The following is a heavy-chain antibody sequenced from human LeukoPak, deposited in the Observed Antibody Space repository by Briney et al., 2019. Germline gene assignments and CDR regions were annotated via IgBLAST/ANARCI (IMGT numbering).Heavy chain of an antibody. J-gene: IGHJ4*02. Sequence: PGGSLRLSCTASGFTVSSNYMSWVRQAPGKGLEWVSVIYSGGSTYYADSVKGRFTISRDNAKNSLYLQMNSLRAEDTAVYYCASWDDYGEVYWGQGTLVTVSS. CDR2: IYSGGST. D-gene: IGHD4-17*01. CDR3: ASWDDYGEVY. CDR1: GFTVSSNY. V-gene: IGHV3-66*01.